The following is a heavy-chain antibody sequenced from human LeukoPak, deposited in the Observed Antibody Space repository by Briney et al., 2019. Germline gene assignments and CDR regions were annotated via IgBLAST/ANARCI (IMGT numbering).Heavy chain of an antibody. CDR3: ARAGSSPPRQPDYYYGMDV. Sequence: LETLSLTCTVSGGSVSSGSYYWSWIRQPPGKGLEWIGYIYYSGSTNYNPSLKSRVTISVDTSKNQFSLKLSSVTAADTAVYYCARAGSSPPRQPDYYYGMDVWGQGTTVTVSS. CDR1: GGSVSSGSYY. CDR2: IYYSGST. V-gene: IGHV4-61*01. D-gene: IGHD6-13*01. J-gene: IGHJ6*02.